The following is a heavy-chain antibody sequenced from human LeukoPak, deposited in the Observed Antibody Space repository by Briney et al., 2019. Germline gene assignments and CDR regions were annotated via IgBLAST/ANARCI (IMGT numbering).Heavy chain of an antibody. CDR1: GYTFTCYY. V-gene: IGHV1-24*01. J-gene: IGHJ3*02. Sequence: GASVKVSCKASGYTFTCYYMHWVRQAPGQGLECMGGFEPEDGETIYAQKFQGRVTMTEDTSTDTSYMELSSLRSEDTAVYYCATDHRTSDAFDIWGQGTMVTVSS. CDR3: ATDHRTSDAFDI. CDR2: FEPEDGET. D-gene: IGHD2-2*01.